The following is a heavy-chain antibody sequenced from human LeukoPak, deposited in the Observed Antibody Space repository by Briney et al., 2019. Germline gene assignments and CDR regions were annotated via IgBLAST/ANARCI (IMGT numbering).Heavy chain of an antibody. V-gene: IGHV4-59*08. D-gene: IGHD3-16*02. CDR2: IYVTGT. CDR1: GGSIGTYY. Sequence: SETLSLTCTVSGGSIGTYYWSWIRQSPGKGLEWIGHIYVTGTRYNPYLQSRVTISVDRSRNQFFLKMSSVTAADTAVYYCARHIGGGIEDMDVWGKGTKVIVSS. CDR3: ARHIGGGIEDMDV. J-gene: IGHJ6*03.